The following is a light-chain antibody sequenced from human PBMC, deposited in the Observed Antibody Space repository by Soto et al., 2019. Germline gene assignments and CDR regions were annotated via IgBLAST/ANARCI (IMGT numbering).Light chain of an antibody. J-gene: IGKJ1*01. CDR1: QSVSSSY. CDR3: QQYGSSQWT. V-gene: IGKV3-20*01. CDR2: GAA. Sequence: EIVLTQSPGTLSLSPGERATLPCRASQSVSSSYLAWYQQKPGQAPRLLIYGAASRATGIPDRFSGSGSGTDFTLTISRLEPEDFAVYYCQQYGSSQWTFGQGTKVDSK.